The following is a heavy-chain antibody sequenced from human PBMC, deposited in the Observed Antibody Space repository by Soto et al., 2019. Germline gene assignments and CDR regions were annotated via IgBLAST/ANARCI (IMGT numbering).Heavy chain of an antibody. CDR2: INHSGST. CDR1: GGSFSGYY. CDR3: ARKLRSYQLLYPYYYYGMDV. V-gene: IGHV4-34*01. Sequence: SETLSLTCAVYGGSFSGYYCSWIRQPPGKGLEWIGEINHSGSTNYNPSLKSRVTISVDTSKNQFSLKLSSVTAADTAVYYCARKLRSYQLLYPYYYYGMDVWGQGTTVTVSS. J-gene: IGHJ6*02. D-gene: IGHD2-2*02.